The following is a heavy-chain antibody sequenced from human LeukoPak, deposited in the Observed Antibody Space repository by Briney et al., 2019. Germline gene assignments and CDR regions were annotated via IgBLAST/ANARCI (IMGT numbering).Heavy chain of an antibody. CDR2: IWTDGSNK. D-gene: IGHD6-19*01. V-gene: IGHV3-33*01. J-gene: IGHJ4*02. CDR3: ARVVSSGWLHGGIDY. CDR1: GFTFSNYD. Sequence: QPGGSLRLSCTASGFTFSNYDMHWVRQAPGKGLEWVAVIWTDGSNKYYPDSVKGRFTISRDNPKNTLYLQMNSLRAEDTAVYYCARVVSSGWLHGGIDYWGQGTLVTVSS.